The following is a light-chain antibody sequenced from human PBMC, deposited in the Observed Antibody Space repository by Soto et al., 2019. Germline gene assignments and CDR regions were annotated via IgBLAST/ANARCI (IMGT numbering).Light chain of an antibody. CDR1: GSDVGGYNY. J-gene: IGLJ3*02. V-gene: IGLV2-11*01. CDR2: DVT. Sequence: QSALTQPRSVSGSPGQSVTISCTGTGSDVGGYNYVSWYQQHPGKVPKLMIYDVTKRPSGVPDRFSGSKSGNTASLTISGLQAEDEADYYCCSYAGSYTSLFGGGTKLTVL. CDR3: CSYAGSYTSL.